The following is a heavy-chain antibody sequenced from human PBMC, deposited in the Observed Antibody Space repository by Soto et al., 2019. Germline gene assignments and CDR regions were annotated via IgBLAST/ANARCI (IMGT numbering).Heavy chain of an antibody. CDR2: IYRSGTT. CDR1: NFSISSGYY. V-gene: IGHV4-38-2*01. J-gene: IGHJ4*02. D-gene: IGHD1-26*01. CDR3: ARTHSGSYYSVFNY. Sequence: SETLSLTCVVSNFSISSGYYWGWIRQSPGKGLEWIASIYRSGTTSYNPSLKSRVTISVDPSKNQFSLMLTAVTAADTAVYYCARTHSGSYYSVFNYWGRGSRVTVSS.